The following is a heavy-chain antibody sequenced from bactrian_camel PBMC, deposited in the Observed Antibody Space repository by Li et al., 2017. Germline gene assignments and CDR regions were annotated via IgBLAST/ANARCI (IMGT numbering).Heavy chain of an antibody. D-gene: IGHD5*01. CDR3: AKAGVAYDFGY. CDR1: ANGIDNYC. Sequence: VQLVESGGGSVQAGGSLRLSCAASANGIDNYCMGWFRQFPGKGLDWVSTINSGDGTTYYADSVKGRFTISRDNTKDMLYLQMNSLKSEDTALYYCAKAGVAYDFGYWGQGTQVTVS. J-gene: IGHJ6*01. V-gene: IGHV3S1*01. CDR2: INSGDGTT.